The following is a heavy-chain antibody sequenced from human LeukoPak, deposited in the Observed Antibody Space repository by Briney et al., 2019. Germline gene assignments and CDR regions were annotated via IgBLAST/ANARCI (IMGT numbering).Heavy chain of an antibody. J-gene: IGHJ4*02. CDR1: GFTFSSSA. V-gene: IGHV3-23*01. CDR2: VSGSGGST. CDR3: AKDSTISGVDYFDY. Sequence: GGSLRLSCAASGFTFSSSAMNWVRQAPGKGLEWVSAVSGSGGSTCYADSVKGRFTISRDNSKNTLYLQMNSLRAEDTAIYYCAKDSTISGVDYFDYWGQGTLVTVSS. D-gene: IGHD3-3*01.